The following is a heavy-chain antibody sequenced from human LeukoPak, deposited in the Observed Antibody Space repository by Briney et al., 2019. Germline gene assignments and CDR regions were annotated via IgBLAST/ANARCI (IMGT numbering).Heavy chain of an antibody. D-gene: IGHD4-17*01. CDR3: ARDSDYGDYLNWFDP. Sequence: PGGSLRLSCAASGFTFSDYYMSWIRQAPGKGLEWVSYISSSGSTIYYADSVKGRFTISRDNAKNSLYLQMNSLRAEDTAVYYCARDSDYGDYLNWFDPWGQGTLVTVSS. CDR2: ISSSGSTI. V-gene: IGHV3-11*04. CDR1: GFTFSDYY. J-gene: IGHJ5*02.